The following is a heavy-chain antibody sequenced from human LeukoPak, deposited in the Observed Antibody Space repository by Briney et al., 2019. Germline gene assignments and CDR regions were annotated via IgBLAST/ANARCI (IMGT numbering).Heavy chain of an antibody. CDR3: AKSEEQLAFDY. Sequence: PGGSLRLSCAASGFTFSSYGMHWVPQAPGKGLEWVAVIWYDGSNKYYADSVKGRFTISRDNSKNTLYLQMNSLRAEDTAVYYCAKSEEQLAFDYWGQGTLVTVSS. V-gene: IGHV3-33*06. CDR2: IWYDGSNK. CDR1: GFTFSSYG. D-gene: IGHD6-6*01. J-gene: IGHJ4*02.